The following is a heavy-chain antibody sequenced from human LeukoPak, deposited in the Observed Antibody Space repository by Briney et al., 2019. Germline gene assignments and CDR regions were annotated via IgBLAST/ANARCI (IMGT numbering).Heavy chain of an antibody. CDR1: GYTFTSYG. Sequence: ASVKVSCKASGYTFTSYGISWVRQAPGQGLEWMGWISAYNGNTNYAQKLQGRVTMTTDTSTSTAYMELSSLRSEDTAVYYCARGRLNCCSSTSCYRSRWFDPWGQGTLVTVSS. CDR2: ISAYNGNT. V-gene: IGHV1-18*04. CDR3: ARGRLNCCSSTSCYRSRWFDP. D-gene: IGHD2-2*02. J-gene: IGHJ5*02.